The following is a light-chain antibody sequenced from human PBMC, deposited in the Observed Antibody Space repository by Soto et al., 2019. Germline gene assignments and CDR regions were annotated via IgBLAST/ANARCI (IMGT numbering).Light chain of an antibody. CDR2: GAS. CDR1: QSLVHSDGNTY. V-gene: IGKV2-30*02. J-gene: IGKJ1*01. Sequence: DVVMTQSPLSLPVTLGQPASISCRSSQSLVHSDGNTYLNWYQQRRGQAPRLLIHGASNRATGIPDRFSGSGSGTDFTLTISRLEPEDFAVYYCQQYGGSPRTFGQGTKVDIK. CDR3: QQYGGSPRT.